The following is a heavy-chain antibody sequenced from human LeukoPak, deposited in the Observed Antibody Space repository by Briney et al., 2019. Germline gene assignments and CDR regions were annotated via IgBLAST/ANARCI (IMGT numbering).Heavy chain of an antibody. Sequence: SETLSLTCTVSGGSISSYYWSWIRQPPGKGLEWIGYIYYSGSTNYNPSLKSRVTISVDTSKNQFSLKLSSVTAADTAVYYCARWTRTHRDFDYWGQGTLVTVSS. V-gene: IGHV4-59*01. J-gene: IGHJ4*02. CDR2: IYYSGST. D-gene: IGHD1-14*01. CDR1: GGSISSYY. CDR3: ARWTRTHRDFDY.